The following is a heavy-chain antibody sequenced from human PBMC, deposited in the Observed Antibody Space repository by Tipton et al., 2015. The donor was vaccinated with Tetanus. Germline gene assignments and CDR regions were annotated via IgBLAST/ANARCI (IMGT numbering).Heavy chain of an antibody. CDR3: ARHEESTDYCDN. Sequence: TLSLTCTVSGGSISSYYWTWIRQPPGKGLEWIGHIHYGGNTKYNPSLKSRVTISIDRSKTQFSLEVTSVTATDTAVYYCARHEESTDYCDNWGQGTLATVSS. D-gene: IGHD5/OR15-5a*01. J-gene: IGHJ4*02. CDR2: IHYGGNT. CDR1: GGSISSYY. V-gene: IGHV4-59*08.